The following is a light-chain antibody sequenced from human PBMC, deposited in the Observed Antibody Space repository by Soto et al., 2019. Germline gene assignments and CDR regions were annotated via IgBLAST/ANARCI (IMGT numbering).Light chain of an antibody. J-gene: IGLJ2*01. V-gene: IGLV2-8*01. CDR3: SSYAGSNNLV. CDR2: EVS. CDR1: SSDVGGHNY. Sequence: QSALTQPPSASGSPGQSVTISCTGTSSDVGGHNYVSWYQQHPGKVPKLMIYEVSKRPSGVPDRFSGSKSGNTASLTVSGLQAEDEADYYCSSYAGSNNLVFGGGTKLTVL.